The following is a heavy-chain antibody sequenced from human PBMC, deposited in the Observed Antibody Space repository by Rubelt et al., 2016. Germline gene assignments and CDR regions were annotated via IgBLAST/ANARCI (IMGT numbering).Heavy chain of an antibody. V-gene: IGHV4-31*03. CDR2: IFNSGST. J-gene: IGHJ5*02. D-gene: IGHD3-3*01. CDR3: ARDSTTFGVVSTGFDP. CDR1: GVAVRTGGYY. Sequence: QVQLQESGPGLAKPSQTLSLTCSVSGVAVRTGGYYWSWIRQHPWKGLEWIGYIFNSGSTSYNPSLKSRVTISVDTSKNQFSLSLSSVNAADTAVYYCARDSTTFGVVSTGFDPWGQGTLVTVSS.